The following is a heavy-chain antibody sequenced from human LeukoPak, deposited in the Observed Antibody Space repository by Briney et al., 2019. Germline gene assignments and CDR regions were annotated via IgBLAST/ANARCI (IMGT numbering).Heavy chain of an antibody. CDR3: ARAGALPGAIGIDY. J-gene: IGHJ4*02. CDR2: INPSGGST. D-gene: IGHD2-2*02. CDR1: GYSFTSNY. V-gene: IGHV1-46*01. Sequence: ASVNVSCKASGYSFTSNYMHWVRQAAGQGLEWMGIINPSGGSTSYAQKFQGRVTMTRDTSTSTVYMELRNLRSDDTAVYYCARAGALPGAIGIDYWGQGTLVTVSS.